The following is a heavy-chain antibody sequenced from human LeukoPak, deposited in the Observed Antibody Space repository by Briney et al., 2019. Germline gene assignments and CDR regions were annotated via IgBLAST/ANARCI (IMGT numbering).Heavy chain of an antibody. J-gene: IGHJ5*02. CDR3: ARQDQQVGHIRGFAP. Sequence: SETLSLTCTVSGDSIRSTGYYWAWIRQSPGKGLEWIGSVYHSGSTYYNPSLKSRVSMSVDTSKNQFSLRLNSLTAADTAVYFCARQDQQVGHIRGFAPWGQGTLVTVSS. CDR2: VYHSGST. CDR1: GDSIRSTGYY. D-gene: IGHD6-13*01. V-gene: IGHV4-39*07.